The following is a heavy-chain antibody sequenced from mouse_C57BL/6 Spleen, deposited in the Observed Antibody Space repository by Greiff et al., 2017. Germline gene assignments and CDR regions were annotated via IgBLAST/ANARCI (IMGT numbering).Heavy chain of an antibody. Sequence: EVKVVESGGGLVKPGGSLKLSCAASGFTFSSYTMSWVRQTPEKRLEWVATISGGGGNTYYPDSVKGRFTISRDNAKNTLYLQMSSLRSEDTALYYCARHCGYNWYFDVWGTGTTVTVSS. V-gene: IGHV5-9*01. J-gene: IGHJ1*03. CDR3: ARHCGYNWYFDV. CDR2: ISGGGGNT. CDR1: GFTFSSYT. D-gene: IGHD2-2*01.